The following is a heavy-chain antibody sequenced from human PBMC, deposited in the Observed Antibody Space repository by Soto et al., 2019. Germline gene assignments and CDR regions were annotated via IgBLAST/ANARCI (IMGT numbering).Heavy chain of an antibody. J-gene: IGHJ1*01. Sequence: QVQLQESGPGLVKPSQTLSLTCTVSGGSISSGGYYWSWIRQHPGKGLEWIGYISYSGSTYYNPSLKSTITISVDTSKNQFSLKLNSVTAADTAVYYCARDNYYDGRGYYPSAAEYFQHWGQGTLVTVSS. CDR1: GGSISSGGYY. CDR3: ARDNYYDGRGYYPSAAEYFQH. CDR2: ISYSGST. V-gene: IGHV4-31*01. D-gene: IGHD3-22*01.